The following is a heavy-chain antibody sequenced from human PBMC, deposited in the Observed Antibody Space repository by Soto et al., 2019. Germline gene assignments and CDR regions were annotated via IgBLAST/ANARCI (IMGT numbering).Heavy chain of an antibody. CDR1: GYSFSNDW. Sequence: GESLKISCKGTGYSFSNDWVALLRQTSGKGLEWMGMIHPGNSDSRYNPSFQGQVTISADKSITTASLQWTSLKASDTGIYYCARRYCRFGNCYSEYSGQGTLVTVSS. CDR3: ARRYCRFGNCYSEY. J-gene: IGHJ4*02. D-gene: IGHD2-15*01. CDR2: IHPGNSDS. V-gene: IGHV5-51*01.